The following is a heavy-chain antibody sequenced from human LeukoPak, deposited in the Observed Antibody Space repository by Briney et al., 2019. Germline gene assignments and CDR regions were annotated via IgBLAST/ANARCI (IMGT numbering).Heavy chain of an antibody. Sequence: PGGSLRLSCAASGFTFSSYSMNWVRQAPGKGLEWVSSISSSSSYIYYADSVKGRLTISRDNAKNSLYLQMNSLRAEDTAVYYCARDLIRAFDAFDIWGQGTMVTVSS. V-gene: IGHV3-21*01. CDR1: GFTFSSYS. CDR3: ARDLIRAFDAFDI. CDR2: ISSSSSYI. J-gene: IGHJ3*02. D-gene: IGHD3-10*01.